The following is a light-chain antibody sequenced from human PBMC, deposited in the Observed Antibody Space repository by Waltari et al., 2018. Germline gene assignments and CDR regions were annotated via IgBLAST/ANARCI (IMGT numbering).Light chain of an antibody. CDR1: QSVLLSFDYKNY. Sequence: DIVMTQSPDSLTVSLGERATIHCKSSQSVLLSFDYKNYLAWYQQLPGQPPKLLIYWASTRESGVPDRFSGSGSGTDFTLTISSLQAEDVAVYYCQQYYSFPLTFGVGTKVEIK. V-gene: IGKV4-1*01. J-gene: IGKJ4*01. CDR2: WAS. CDR3: QQYYSFPLT.